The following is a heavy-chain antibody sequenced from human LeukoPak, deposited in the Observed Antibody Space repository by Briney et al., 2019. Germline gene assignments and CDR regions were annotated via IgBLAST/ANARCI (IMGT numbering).Heavy chain of an antibody. V-gene: IGHV4-31*11. CDR3: ARDRGVSPRYYDSTGTNAFDI. CDR1: GGSFSGYY. CDR2: IYYSGST. J-gene: IGHJ3*02. D-gene: IGHD3-22*01. Sequence: PSETLSLTCAVYGGSFSGYYWSWIRQHPGKGLEWIGYIYYSGSTYYNPSLKSRVTISVDTSRNQFSLKLSSVTAADTAVYYCARDRGVSPRYYDSTGTNAFDIWGQGTMVTVSS.